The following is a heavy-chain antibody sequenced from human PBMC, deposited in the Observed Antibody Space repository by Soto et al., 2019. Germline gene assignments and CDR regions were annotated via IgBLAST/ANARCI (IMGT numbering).Heavy chain of an antibody. CDR1: GGSISSYY. D-gene: IGHD3-10*01. CDR2: IYYSGST. CDR3: ARHGAEAHYGSGSYYPDSYYYYYYGMDV. Sequence: PSETLSLTCTVSGGSISSYYWSWIRQPPGKGLEWIGYIYYSGSTNYNPSLKSRVTISVDTSKNQFSLKLSSVTAADTAVYYCARHGAEAHYGSGSYYPDSYYYYYYGMDVWGQGTTVTVSS. V-gene: IGHV4-59*08. J-gene: IGHJ6*02.